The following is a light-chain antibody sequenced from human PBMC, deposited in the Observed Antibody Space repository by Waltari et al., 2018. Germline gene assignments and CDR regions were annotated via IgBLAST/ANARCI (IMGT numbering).Light chain of an antibody. CDR2: EVN. V-gene: IGLV2-14*01. CDR1: SSDVGGYNF. J-gene: IGLJ3*02. Sequence: QSALTQPASVSGSPGQSITISCTGTSSDVGGYNFVSWYQHHPNKAPKLILFEVNYRPSGVSDRFSGSKSGNTASLTISGLQAEDVADYYCNSFTSTTTWLFGGGTKLTVL. CDR3: NSFTSTTTWL.